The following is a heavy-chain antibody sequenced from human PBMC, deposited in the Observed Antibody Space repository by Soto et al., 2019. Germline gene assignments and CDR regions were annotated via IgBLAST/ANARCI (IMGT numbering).Heavy chain of an antibody. CDR1: GASVSSGSYY. D-gene: IGHD4-17*01. J-gene: IGHJ6*03. V-gene: IGHV4-61*03. Sequence: SETLSLTCTVSGASVSSGSYYWIWIRQPPGKGLEWIGYINHRGYTNYNPSLKSRVTISTDTSQNHFSLKLTSVTTADTAVYYCGSAVTTHEGRDFGLDGCGKWTTVTI. CDR3: GSAVTTHEGRDFGLDG. CDR2: INHRGYT.